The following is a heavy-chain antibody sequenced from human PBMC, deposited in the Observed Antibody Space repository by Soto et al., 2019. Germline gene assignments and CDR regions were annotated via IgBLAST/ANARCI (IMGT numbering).Heavy chain of an antibody. CDR3: ARDHYGDYGFDY. J-gene: IGHJ4*02. V-gene: IGHV4-30-2*01. D-gene: IGHD4-17*01. CDR1: GGSISSGGYS. Sequence: PSETLSLTCAVSGGSISSGGYSWSWIRQPPGKGLEWIGYIYHSGSTYYNPSLKSRVTISVDRSKNQFSLKLSSVTAADTAVYYCARDHYGDYGFDYWGQGTLVTVSS. CDR2: IYHSGST.